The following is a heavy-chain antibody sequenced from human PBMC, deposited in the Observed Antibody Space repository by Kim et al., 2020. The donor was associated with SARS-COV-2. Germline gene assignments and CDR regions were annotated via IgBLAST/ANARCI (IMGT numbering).Heavy chain of an antibody. CDR3: ARPGTRWYFDL. Sequence: SETLSLTCTVSGGSISSSSYYWGWIRQPPGKGLEWIGSIYYSGSTYYNPSLKSRVTISVDTSKNQFSLKLSSVTAADTAVYYCARPGTRWYFDLWGRGTL. J-gene: IGHJ2*01. CDR2: IYYSGST. V-gene: IGHV4-39*01. CDR1: GGSISSSSYY.